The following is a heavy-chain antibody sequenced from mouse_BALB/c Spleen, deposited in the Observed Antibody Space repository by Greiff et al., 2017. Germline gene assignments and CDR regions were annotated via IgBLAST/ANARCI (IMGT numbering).Heavy chain of an antibody. Sequence: VQLQQSGAELVKPGASVKLSCTASGFNIKDTYMHWVKQRPEQGLEWIGRIDPANGNTKYDPEFQGKATITADTYSNTAYLHLSSLTSEDTAVYYCARDLRRYWYFDVWGAGTTVTVSS. J-gene: IGHJ1*01. V-gene: IGHV14-3*02. CDR2: IDPANGNT. CDR1: GFNIKDTY. CDR3: ARDLRRYWYFDV.